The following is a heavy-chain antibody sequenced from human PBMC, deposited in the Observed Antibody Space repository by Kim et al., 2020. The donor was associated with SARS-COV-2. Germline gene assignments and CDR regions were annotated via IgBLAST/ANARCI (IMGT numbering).Heavy chain of an antibody. D-gene: IGHD6-6*01. CDR3: ARDPEQGIAARPFDY. CDR1: GFTFSSYS. J-gene: IGHJ4*02. CDR2: ISSSSSYI. Sequence: GGSLRLSCAASGFTFSSYSMNWVRQAPGKGLEWVSSISSSSSYIYYADSVKGRFTISRDNAKNSLYLQMNSLRAEDTAVYYCARDPEQGIAARPFDYWGQGTLVTVSS. V-gene: IGHV3-21*01.